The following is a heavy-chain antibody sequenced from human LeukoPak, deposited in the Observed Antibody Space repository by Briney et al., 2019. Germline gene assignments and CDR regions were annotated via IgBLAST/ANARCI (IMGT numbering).Heavy chain of an antibody. CDR1: GYTLTELS. V-gene: IGHV1-24*01. CDR2: FDPEDGET. Sequence: GASVKVSCKVSGYTLTELSMHWVRQAPGKGLEWMGGFDPEDGETIYAQKFQGRVTMTEDTSTDTAYMELSSLRSEDTAVYYCATRDRGDGYNYWFDYWGQGTLVTVSS. CDR3: ATRDRGDGYNYWFDY. D-gene: IGHD5-24*01. J-gene: IGHJ4*02.